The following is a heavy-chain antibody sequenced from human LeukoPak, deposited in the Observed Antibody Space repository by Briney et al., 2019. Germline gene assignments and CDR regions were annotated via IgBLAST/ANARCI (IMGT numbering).Heavy chain of an antibody. CDR1: GFTFSSYA. Sequence: TGGSLRLSCAASGFTFSSYAMSWVRQAPGKGLEWVSTISGSGGSRYYADSVKGRFTISRDNSKNTLYLQMNSLRAEDTAIYYCAKITVSWAYSGAFDIWGQGTMVTASS. V-gene: IGHV3-23*01. D-gene: IGHD1-20*01. CDR3: AKITVSWAYSGAFDI. J-gene: IGHJ3*02. CDR2: ISGSGGSR.